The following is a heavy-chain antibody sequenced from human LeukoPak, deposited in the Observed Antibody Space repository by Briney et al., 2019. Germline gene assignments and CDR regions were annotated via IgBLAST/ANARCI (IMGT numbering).Heavy chain of an antibody. J-gene: IGHJ6*03. CDR1: GFTFSSYG. CDR2: ISGSGGST. CDR3: ARVLRYCSGGNCYSGGLGYMDV. V-gene: IGHV3-23*01. D-gene: IGHD2-15*01. Sequence: PGGSLRLSCAASGFTFSSYGMTWVRQAPGKGLEWVSAISGSGGSTYCADSVKGRFTISRDNAKNSLFLQMNSLRAEDTAVYYCARVLRYCSGGNCYSGGLGYMDVWGKGTTVTISS.